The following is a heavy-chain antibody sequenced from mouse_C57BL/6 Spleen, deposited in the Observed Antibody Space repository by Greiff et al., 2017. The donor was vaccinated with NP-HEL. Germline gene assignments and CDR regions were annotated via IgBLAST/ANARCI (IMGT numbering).Heavy chain of an antibody. CDR3: ARRGTVVAWDY. V-gene: IGHV5-6*02. J-gene: IGHJ2*01. CDR1: GFTFSSYG. D-gene: IGHD1-1*01. CDR2: ISSGGSYT. Sequence: DVMLVESGGDLVKPGGSLKLSCAASGFTFSSYGMSWVRQTPDKRLEWVATISSGGSYTYYPDSVKGRFTISRDNAKNTLYLQMSSLKSEDTAMYYCARRGTVVAWDYWGQGTTLTVSS.